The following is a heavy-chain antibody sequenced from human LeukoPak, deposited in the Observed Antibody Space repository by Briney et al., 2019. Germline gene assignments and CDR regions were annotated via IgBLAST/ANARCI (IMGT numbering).Heavy chain of an antibody. D-gene: IGHD6-13*01. Sequence: ASVKVSCKASGYTFNIYYMHWVRQAPEQGLEWMGIINPSGGSTSYAQKFQGRVTMTRDTSTSTVYMEPSSLRSEDTAVYYCAAAAGLIDAFDIWGQGTMVTVSS. CDR3: AAAAGLIDAFDI. CDR1: GYTFNIYY. CDR2: INPSGGST. J-gene: IGHJ3*02. V-gene: IGHV1-46*02.